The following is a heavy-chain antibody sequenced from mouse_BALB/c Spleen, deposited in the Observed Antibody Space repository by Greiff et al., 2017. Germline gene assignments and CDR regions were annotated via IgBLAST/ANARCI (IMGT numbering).Heavy chain of an antibody. CDR3: ARGGYGNYNYAMDY. CDR2: IDPYNGGT. J-gene: IGHJ4*01. V-gene: IGHV1S135*01. D-gene: IGHD2-10*02. Sequence: EVQLQQSGPELVKPGASVKVSCKASGYAFTSYNMYWVKQSHGKSLEWIGDIDPYNGGTSYNQKFKGKATLTVDKSSSTAYMHLNSLTSEDSAVYYCARGGYGNYNYAMDYWGQGTSVTVSS. CDR1: GYAFTSYN.